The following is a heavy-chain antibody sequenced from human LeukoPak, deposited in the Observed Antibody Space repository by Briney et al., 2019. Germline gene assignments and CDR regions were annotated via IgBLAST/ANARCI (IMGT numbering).Heavy chain of an antibody. CDR3: AKDRRVLRFLEWLFSFDY. Sequence: PGGSLKLSCAAPGFTFSSYGMHWVRQAPGKGLEWVAFIRYDGSNKYYADSVKGRFTISRDNSKNTLYLQMNSLRAEDTAVYYCAKDRRVLRFLEWLFSFDYWGQGTLVTVSS. D-gene: IGHD3-3*01. J-gene: IGHJ4*02. V-gene: IGHV3-30*02. CDR2: IRYDGSNK. CDR1: GFTFSSYG.